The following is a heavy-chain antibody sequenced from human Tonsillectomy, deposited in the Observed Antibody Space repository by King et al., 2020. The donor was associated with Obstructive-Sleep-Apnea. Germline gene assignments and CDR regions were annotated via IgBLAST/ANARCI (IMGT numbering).Heavy chain of an antibody. CDR1: GFSFDDYT. V-gene: IGHV3-43*01. CDR2: ISWDGDST. J-gene: IGHJ6*02. Sequence: VQLVESGGVVVQPGGSLRLSCAASGFSFDDYTMHWVRQPPGKGLEWVSLISWDGDSTYYADSVKGRFTISRDNSKNSLYLQMNTLRTEDTALYYCAKEILFYVSSYYGLDVWGQGTTVTVSS. CDR3: AKEILFYVSSYYGLDV. D-gene: IGHD3-10*01.